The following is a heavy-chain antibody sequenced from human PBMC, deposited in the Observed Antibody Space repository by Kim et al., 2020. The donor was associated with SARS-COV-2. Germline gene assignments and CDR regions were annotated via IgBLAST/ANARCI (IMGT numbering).Heavy chain of an antibody. Sequence: GGSLRLSCAASGFTFSSYGMHWVRQAPGKGLEWVAVISYDGSNKYYADSVKGRFTISRDNSKNTLYLQMNSLRAEDTAVYYCAKDSSGWYDGWFDPWGQG. J-gene: IGHJ5*02. V-gene: IGHV3-30*18. D-gene: IGHD6-19*01. CDR1: GFTFSSYG. CDR3: AKDSSGWYDGWFDP. CDR2: ISYDGSNK.